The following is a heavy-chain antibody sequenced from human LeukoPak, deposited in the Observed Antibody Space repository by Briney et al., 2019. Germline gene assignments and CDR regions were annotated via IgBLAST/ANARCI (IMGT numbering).Heavy chain of an antibody. CDR2: IHRNDGGT. CDR3: ARGGLGGGSDAFDL. V-gene: IGHV1-2*02. J-gene: IGHJ3*01. CDR1: GYTFTDSL. D-gene: IGHD3-16*01. Sequence: GASVKVSCKASGYTFTDSLLHWVRQAPGQGLEWMAWIHRNDGGTYSAQKFQGRVTTARDTSINTAYMELSGLTSDDTAVYYCARGGLGGGSDAFDLWGQGTMAIVSS.